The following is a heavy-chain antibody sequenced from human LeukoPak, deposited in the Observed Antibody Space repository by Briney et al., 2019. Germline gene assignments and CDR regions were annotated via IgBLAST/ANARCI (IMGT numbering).Heavy chain of an antibody. J-gene: IGHJ4*02. CDR1: EYTFTGYY. Sequence: ASVKVSCKASEYTFTGYYLHWVRQAPGQGLEWMRWINPHSGDTDYAQKFQGRVTMTRDTSISTAYMELSRLRSDDTAVYYCARWGGHCTSGLCYYFDCWGQGTLVTVSS. D-gene: IGHD2-8*01. CDR3: ARWGGHCTSGLCYYFDC. CDR2: INPHSGDT. V-gene: IGHV1-2*02.